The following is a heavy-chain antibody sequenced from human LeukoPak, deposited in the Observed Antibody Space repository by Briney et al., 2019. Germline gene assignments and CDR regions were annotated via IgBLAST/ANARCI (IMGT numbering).Heavy chain of an antibody. Sequence: PSETLSLTCAVYGGSFSGYYWSWVRQAPGKGLEWVSAISGSSGHTYYADSVKGRFTISRDNSKNTLHLQMNSLRAEDTAVYYCAKVGFSEMEWLLYSDHWGQGTLVTVSS. J-gene: IGHJ4*02. D-gene: IGHD3-3*01. CDR3: AKVGFSEMEWLLYSDH. CDR2: ISGSSGHT. CDR1: GGSFSGYY. V-gene: IGHV3-23*01.